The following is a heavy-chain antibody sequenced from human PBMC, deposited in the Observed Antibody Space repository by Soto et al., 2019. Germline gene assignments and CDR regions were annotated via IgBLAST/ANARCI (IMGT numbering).Heavy chain of an antibody. D-gene: IGHD3-3*01. J-gene: IGHJ6*03. Sequence: ASVKVSCKASGYTFTSYDINWVRQATGQGLEWMGWMNPNSGNTGYAQKFQGRVTMTRNTSISTAYMELSSLRSGDTAVYYCARAPSLYDFWSGSNYYYYYMDVWGKGTTVTVSS. CDR3: ARAPSLYDFWSGSNYYYYYMDV. CDR2: MNPNSGNT. V-gene: IGHV1-8*01. CDR1: GYTFTSYD.